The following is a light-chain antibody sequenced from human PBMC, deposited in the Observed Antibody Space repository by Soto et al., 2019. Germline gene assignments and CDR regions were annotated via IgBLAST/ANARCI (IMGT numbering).Light chain of an antibody. CDR3: QQFHNVPYT. V-gene: IGKV1-33*01. Sequence: DIQMTQSPSSLSASVGDRVSMTCQASQDISNYLSWYQLRPGTAPKLLIYDASDLETGVPSRFSGSGSGTDFTFTINNLQPEDIATYFCQQFHNVPYTFGQGTKLEIK. J-gene: IGKJ2*01. CDR1: QDISNY. CDR2: DAS.